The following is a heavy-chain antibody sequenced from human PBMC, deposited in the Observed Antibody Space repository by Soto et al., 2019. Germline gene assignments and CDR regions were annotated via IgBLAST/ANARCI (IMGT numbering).Heavy chain of an antibody. Sequence: QVQLVQSGAEVKKPGASVKVSCKASGYTFTGHYMHWVRQAPGQGLEWMGWINSNSVGTNYAQKFQGRVTMTRDTSISTAYMELGRLRSDDTAVYYCAREPMVRAAHGFDIRGQGTMVTVSS. D-gene: IGHD3-10*01. J-gene: IGHJ3*02. CDR1: GYTFTGHY. CDR3: AREPMVRAAHGFDI. CDR2: INSNSVGT. V-gene: IGHV1-2*02.